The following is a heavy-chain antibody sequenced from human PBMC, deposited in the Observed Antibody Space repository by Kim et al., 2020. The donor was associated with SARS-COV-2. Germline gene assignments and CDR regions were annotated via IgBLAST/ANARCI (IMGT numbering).Heavy chain of an antibody. Sequence: NDHPALTSRVTISVETSKNQFSLKLSSVTAADTAVYYCASCRYYYYGMDVWGQGTTVTVSS. V-gene: IGHV4-59*01. J-gene: IGHJ6*02. CDR3: ASCRYYYYGMDV.